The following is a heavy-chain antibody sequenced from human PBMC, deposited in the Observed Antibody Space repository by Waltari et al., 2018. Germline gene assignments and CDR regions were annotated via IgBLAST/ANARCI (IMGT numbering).Heavy chain of an antibody. V-gene: IGHV1-3*01. Sequence: QVQLVQSGAEVKKPGASVKVSCKASGYTFTSYAMHWVRQAPGQRLEWMGWINAGNGNTKYSQKFQGRVTITRDTSASTAYMELSSLRSEDTAVYYCARSLRGASGYYYYYGMDVWGQGTTVTVSS. CDR2: INAGNGNT. CDR3: ARSLRGASGYYYYYGMDV. CDR1: GYTFTSYA. J-gene: IGHJ6*02.